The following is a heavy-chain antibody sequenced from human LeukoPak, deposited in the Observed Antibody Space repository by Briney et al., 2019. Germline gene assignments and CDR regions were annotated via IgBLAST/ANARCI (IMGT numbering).Heavy chain of an antibody. Sequence: GESLKISCKGSGYSFTSYWIGWVRQMPGKGLEWMGIVYPGDSGTRYSPSFQGQVTISADKAISTAYLQWSSLKASDTAIYYCARHELTTATKRIFDYWGQGTLVTVSS. V-gene: IGHV5-51*01. CDR2: VYPGDSGT. CDR1: GYSFTSYW. CDR3: ARHELTTATKRIFDY. D-gene: IGHD4-17*01. J-gene: IGHJ4*02.